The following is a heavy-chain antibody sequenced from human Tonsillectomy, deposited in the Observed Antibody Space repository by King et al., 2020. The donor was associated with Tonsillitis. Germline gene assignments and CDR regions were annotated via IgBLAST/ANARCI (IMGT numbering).Heavy chain of an antibody. CDR3: ATTSHDIVVVVAATNDAFDI. V-gene: IGHV1-2*02. D-gene: IGHD2-15*01. CDR2: INPNSGGT. Sequence: VQLVESGAEVKKPGASVEVSCKASGYTFTGYYMHWVRQAPGQGLEWMGWINPNSGGTNYAQKFQGRVTMTRDTSISTAYMELSRLRSDDTAVYYCATTSHDIVVVVAATNDAFDIWGHGTMVTVSS. CDR1: GYTFTGYY. J-gene: IGHJ3*02.